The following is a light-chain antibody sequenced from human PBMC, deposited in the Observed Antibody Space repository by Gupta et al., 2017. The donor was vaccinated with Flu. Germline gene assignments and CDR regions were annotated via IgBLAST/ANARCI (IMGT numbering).Light chain of an antibody. Sequence: QSALSQPASVSGSPGQSITISCSGSSSDIGHFNLVSWYQQHPGKAPKLIIYEVKKRPSGVSNLFAGSKSGNTASLAISGLQAEDDAYYYCCSYVGGSCGVFGGGTKVTVL. CDR3: CSYVGGSCGV. V-gene: IGLV2-23*02. CDR1: SSDIGHFNL. J-gene: IGLJ3*02. CDR2: EVK.